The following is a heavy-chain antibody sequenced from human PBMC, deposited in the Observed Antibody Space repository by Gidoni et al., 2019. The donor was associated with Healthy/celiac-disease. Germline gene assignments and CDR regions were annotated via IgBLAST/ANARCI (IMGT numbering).Heavy chain of an antibody. CDR3: ARVRGFRANAFDI. V-gene: IGHV1-2*04. J-gene: IGHJ3*02. CDR2: INPNSGGT. Sequence: QVQLVQSGAEVKKPGTSVTVSCQASGYTFTGYYMPWVRQAPGQGLEWMGWINPNSGGTNYAQKFQGWVTMTRDTSISTAYMELSRLRSDDTAVYYCARVRGFRANAFDIWGQGTMVTVSS. D-gene: IGHD3-10*01. CDR1: GYTFTGYY.